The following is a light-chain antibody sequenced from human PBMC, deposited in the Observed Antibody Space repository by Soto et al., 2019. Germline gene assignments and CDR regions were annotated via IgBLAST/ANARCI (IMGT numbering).Light chain of an antibody. V-gene: IGLV2-14*01. CDR1: SSDVGRYNY. CDR2: EVT. CDR3: SSYTTSNPWV. J-gene: IGLJ3*02. Sequence: QSALTQPASVSGSPGQSITISCTGTSSDVGRYNYVSWYQHHPGKAPKLIIYEVTNRPSGVSNRFSGSKSGNTASLTISGLQAEDEADYHCSSYTTSNPWVFGGGTKLTVL.